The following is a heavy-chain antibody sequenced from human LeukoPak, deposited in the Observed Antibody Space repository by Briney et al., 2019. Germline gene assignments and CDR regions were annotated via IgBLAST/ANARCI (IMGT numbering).Heavy chain of an antibody. J-gene: IGHJ6*02. D-gene: IGHD3-9*01. V-gene: IGHV3-15*01. CDR1: GFTFSSYG. CDR2: IKSKTDGGTT. Sequence: GRSLRLSCAASGFTFSSYGMHWVRQAPGKGLEWVGRIKSKTDGGTTDYAAPVKGRFTISRDDSKNTLYLQMNSLKTEDTAVYYCTTDLRYFTYGMDVWGQGTTVTVSS. CDR3: TTDLRYFTYGMDV.